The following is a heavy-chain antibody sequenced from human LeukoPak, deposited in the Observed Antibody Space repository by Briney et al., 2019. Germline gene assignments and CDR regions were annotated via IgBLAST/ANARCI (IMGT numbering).Heavy chain of an antibody. CDR2: ITAYNGNS. CDR3: VRDRPGGGPWYFDL. Sequence: ASVKVSFKASGYTFTSYYMHWVRQAPGQGLEWLGWITAYNGNSNYAQKVQGRVTMTTDTSTSTAYMELRSLRSDDTAVYYCVRDRPGGGPWYFDLWGRGTLVTVSS. CDR1: GYTFTSYY. D-gene: IGHD3-16*01. V-gene: IGHV1-18*04. J-gene: IGHJ2*01.